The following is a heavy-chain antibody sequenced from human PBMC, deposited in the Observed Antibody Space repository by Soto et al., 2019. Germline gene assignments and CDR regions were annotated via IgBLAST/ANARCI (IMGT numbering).Heavy chain of an antibody. CDR1: GGTFSSYA. Sequence: GASVKVSCKASGGTFSSYAISWVRQAPGQGLEWMGGIIPIFGTTNYAQKFQGRVTITTDKSTSTAYMEQSSLRSDDTAVYYCARGVGSGTYYNQYNWFDPWGQGTLVTVSS. V-gene: IGHV1-69*05. CDR2: IIPIFGTT. D-gene: IGHD3-10*01. CDR3: ARGVGSGTYYNQYNWFDP. J-gene: IGHJ5*02.